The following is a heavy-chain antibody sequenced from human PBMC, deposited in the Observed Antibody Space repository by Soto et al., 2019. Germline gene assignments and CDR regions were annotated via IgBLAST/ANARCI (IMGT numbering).Heavy chain of an antibody. CDR1: GFTFSSYA. D-gene: IGHD3-22*01. CDR2: ISGSGGST. Sequence: PGGSLRLSCAASGFTFSSYAMSWVRQAPGKGLEWVSAISGSGGSTCYADSVRGRFTISRDNSKNTLYLQMNSLRAEDTAVYYCAKGYGGYYISRLGYWGQGTLVTVS. V-gene: IGHV3-23*01. J-gene: IGHJ4*02. CDR3: AKGYGGYYISRLGY.